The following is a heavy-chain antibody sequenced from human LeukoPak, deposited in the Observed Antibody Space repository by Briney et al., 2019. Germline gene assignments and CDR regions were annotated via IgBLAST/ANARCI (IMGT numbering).Heavy chain of an antibody. CDR3: ARGGGSSS. Sequence: GGSLRLNCAASGFSFSNFWMSWVRQAPGKGLEWVANIKSDGSATNYVDSVKGRFTISRDNAKNSLDLQMNSLRAEDTAVYYCARGGGSSSWGQGTLVTVSS. CDR2: IKSDGSAT. J-gene: IGHJ5*02. CDR1: GFSFSNFW. D-gene: IGHD6-6*01. V-gene: IGHV3-7*01.